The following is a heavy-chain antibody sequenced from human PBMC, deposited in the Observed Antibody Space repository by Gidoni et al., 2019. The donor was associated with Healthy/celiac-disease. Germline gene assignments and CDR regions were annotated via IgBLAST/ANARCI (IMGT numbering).Heavy chain of an antibody. J-gene: IGHJ5*02. D-gene: IGHD3-22*01. CDR3: ARDLREGYYDSSGYGWFDP. V-gene: IGHV4-31*03. CDR2: IYYSGST. CDR1: GGSISSGGYY. Sequence: QVQLQESGPGLVKPSQTLSLTCTVSGGSISSGGYYWSWIRQHPGKGLEWIGYIYYSGSTYYNPSLKSRVTISVDTSKNQFSLKLSSVTAADTAVYYCARDLREGYYDSSGYGWFDPWGQGTLVTVSS.